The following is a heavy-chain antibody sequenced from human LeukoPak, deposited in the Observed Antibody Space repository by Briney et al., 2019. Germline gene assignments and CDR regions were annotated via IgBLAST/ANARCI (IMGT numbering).Heavy chain of an antibody. J-gene: IGHJ3*02. V-gene: IGHV4-34*01. Sequence: PSETLSLTCAVYGGSFSGYYWSWIRQPPGKGLEWIGEINHSGSTNYNPSLKSRVTISVDTSKNQFSLRLNSVTAADTTVYYCAKSNGYGLVDIWGQGTMVTVSS. CDR2: INHSGST. CDR3: AKSNGYGLVDI. D-gene: IGHD3-10*01. CDR1: GGSFSGYY.